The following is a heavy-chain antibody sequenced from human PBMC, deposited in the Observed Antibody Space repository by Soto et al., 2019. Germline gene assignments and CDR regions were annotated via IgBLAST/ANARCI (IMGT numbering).Heavy chain of an antibody. D-gene: IGHD6-13*01. CDR3: ARGHKNFWQPLAPYYFDY. Sequence: SETLSLTCAVSGGSFSGYYWSWIRQPPGKGLEWIGEINHSGSTNYNPSLKSRVTISVDTSKNQFSLKLSSVTAADTAVYYCARGHKNFWQPLAPYYFDYWGQGTLVTVSS. J-gene: IGHJ4*02. V-gene: IGHV4-34*01. CDR2: INHSGST. CDR1: GGSFSGYY.